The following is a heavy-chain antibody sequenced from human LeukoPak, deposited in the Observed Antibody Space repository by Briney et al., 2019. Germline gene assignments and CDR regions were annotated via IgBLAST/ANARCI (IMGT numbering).Heavy chain of an antibody. CDR3: ARVTNIVGAIDY. CDR1: GVNNYA. Sequence: PGGSLRLSCAVSGVNNYAISWVRQAPGKGLEWVSVISGSGGSTYYADSVKGRFTISRGTSENTIYLQMNSLRAEDTAVYYCARVTNIVGAIDYWGQGTLVTVSS. V-gene: IGHV3-23*01. J-gene: IGHJ4*02. CDR2: ISGSGGST. D-gene: IGHD1-26*01.